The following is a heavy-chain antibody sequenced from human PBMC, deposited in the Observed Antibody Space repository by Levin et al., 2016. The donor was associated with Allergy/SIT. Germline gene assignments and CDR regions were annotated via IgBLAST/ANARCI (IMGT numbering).Heavy chain of an antibody. D-gene: IGHD5-18*01. J-gene: IGHJ6*03. V-gene: IGHV3-33*01. CDR3: ARDRGGYRNGQFSYYMDV. CDR1: GFSFSSYG. Sequence: GESLKISCAASGFSFSSYGMHWVRQAPGKGLQWVALIWHDATKKYYADSVQGRFTISRDNSNNTVYLQMNSLRDEDTAVYYCARDRGGYRNGQFSYYMDVWGKGTTVTVSS. CDR2: IWHDATKK.